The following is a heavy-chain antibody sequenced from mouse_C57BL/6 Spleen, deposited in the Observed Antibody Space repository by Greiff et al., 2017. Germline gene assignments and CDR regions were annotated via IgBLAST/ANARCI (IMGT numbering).Heavy chain of an antibody. J-gene: IGHJ4*01. CDR1: GYTFTDYE. D-gene: IGHD1-1*01. CDR2: IDPETGGT. Sequence: VKLQQSGAELVRPGASVTLSCKASGYTFTDYEMHWVKQTPVHGLEWIGAIDPETGGTAYNQKFKGKAILTADKSSSTAYMELRSLTSEDSAVYYCTRPSPYYYGSSTYAMDYWGQGTSVTVSS. V-gene: IGHV1-15*01. CDR3: TRPSPYYYGSSTYAMDY.